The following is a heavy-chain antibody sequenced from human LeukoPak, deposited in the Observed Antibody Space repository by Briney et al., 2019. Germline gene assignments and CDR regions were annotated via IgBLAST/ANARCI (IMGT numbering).Heavy chain of an antibody. CDR2: FSGSGGST. CDR3: ARSGLIRFDY. J-gene: IGHJ4*02. Sequence: GGSLRLSCAASGFTFSTYAMSWVRQAPGKGLEWVSAFSGSGGSTYYADSVKGRFTISRDNPKNTLYLQMNSLRAEDTAVYYCARSGLIRFDYWGQGTLVTVSS. CDR1: GFTFSTYA. D-gene: IGHD2-15*01. V-gene: IGHV3-23*01.